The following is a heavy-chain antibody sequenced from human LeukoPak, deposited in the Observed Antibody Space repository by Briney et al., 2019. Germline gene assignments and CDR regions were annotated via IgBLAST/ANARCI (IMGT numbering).Heavy chain of an antibody. D-gene: IGHD3-10*01. Sequence: SETLSLTCTVCGGAISGFHWSWIRQPPRKGLEWIGYIYYSGSTNYNPSLKSRVTISVDTSKNQFSLKLSSVTAADTAVYYCTRAYGSGSSLTYWVQGIPVTVSS. CDR3: TRAYGSGSSLTY. CDR1: GGAISGFH. CDR2: IYYSGST. J-gene: IGHJ4*02. V-gene: IGHV4-59*01.